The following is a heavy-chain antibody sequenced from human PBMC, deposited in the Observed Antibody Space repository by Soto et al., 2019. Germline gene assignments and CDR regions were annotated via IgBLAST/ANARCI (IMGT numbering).Heavy chain of an antibody. CDR1: GFTFSSYS. Sequence: GGSLRLSCAASGFTFSSYSMNWVHQAPGKGLEWVSSISSSSSYIYYADSVKGRFTISRDNAKNSLYLQMNSLRAEDTAVYYCARVHQRPIEVAGRTVSVHICCPGPRVTVS. V-gene: IGHV3-21*01. CDR2: ISSSSSYI. CDR3: ARVHQRPIEVAGRTVSVHI. D-gene: IGHD6-19*01. J-gene: IGHJ3*02.